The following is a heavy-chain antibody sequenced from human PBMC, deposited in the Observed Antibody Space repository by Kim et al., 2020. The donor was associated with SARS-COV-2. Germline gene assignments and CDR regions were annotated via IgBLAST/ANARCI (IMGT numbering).Heavy chain of an antibody. V-gene: IGHV3-23*01. J-gene: IGHJ1*01. CDR2: IGGSGGST. D-gene: IGHD2-21*01. CDR1: GFTFSSYA. Sequence: GGSLRLSCAASGFTFSSYAMSWVRQAPGKGLEWVSAIGGSGGSTYYADSVKGRFTISRDNSKNTLYLQMNSLRAEDTAVYYCAKDLIAPTTTPHAEYFQHWGQGTLVTVSS. CDR3: AKDLIAPTTTPHAEYFQH.